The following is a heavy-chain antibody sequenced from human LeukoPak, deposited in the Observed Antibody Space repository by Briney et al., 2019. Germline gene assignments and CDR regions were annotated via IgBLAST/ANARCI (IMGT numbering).Heavy chain of an antibody. D-gene: IGHD2-15*01. CDR1: GGSISSYY. CDR2: IYYSGGT. Sequence: SETLSLTCTVSGGSISSYYWSWVRQPPGKGLEWVGDIYYSGGTNYYPSLKKGVTILVDTSKTQFSLKLSSVTAADTAVYYCARARCSGGSGYWGWFDPWGQGTLVTVSS. J-gene: IGHJ5*02. V-gene: IGHV4-59*01. CDR3: ARARCSGGSGYWGWFDP.